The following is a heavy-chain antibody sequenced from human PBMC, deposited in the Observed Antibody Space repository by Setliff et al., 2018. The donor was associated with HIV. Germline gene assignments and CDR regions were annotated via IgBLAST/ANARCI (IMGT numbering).Heavy chain of an antibody. Sequence: PSETLSLTCTVSGGSISSFFWSWIRQPPGKGLEWIGETNPSGSTKYNPSLKSRVTISVDRSKNQFSLKLTSVTAADTAVYYCARGQDLGATWTGYYYYYMDVWGKGTTVTVSS. CDR2: TNPSGST. CDR1: GGSISSFF. CDR3: ARGQDLGATWTGYYYYYMDV. V-gene: IGHV4-34*01. J-gene: IGHJ6*03. D-gene: IGHD1-26*01.